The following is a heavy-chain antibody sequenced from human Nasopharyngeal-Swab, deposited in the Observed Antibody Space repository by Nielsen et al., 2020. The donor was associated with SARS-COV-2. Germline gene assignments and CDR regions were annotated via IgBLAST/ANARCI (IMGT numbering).Heavy chain of an antibody. CDR1: GDSIGSGKNY. CDR2: IDTSGT. J-gene: IGHJ4*02. CDR3: VRDSPMTRAVIVEY. Sequence: SETLSLTCTVSGDSIGSGKNYWGWIRQSAGKGLEWLGRIDTSGTTYNPSLKSRVTMSLDTSKNEFSLKVNSVTAADTAVYYCVRDSPMTRAVIVEYWGQGTLVTVSS. V-gene: IGHV4-61*02. D-gene: IGHD3-10*01.